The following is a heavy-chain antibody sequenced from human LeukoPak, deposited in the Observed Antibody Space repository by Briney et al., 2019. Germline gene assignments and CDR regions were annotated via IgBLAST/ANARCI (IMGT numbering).Heavy chain of an antibody. V-gene: IGHV1-2*02. CDR3: AREKRVAGSRGGFEP. Sequence: ASVKLSFRASGYTVTGYYLHWVRQAPGQGRELMGWSNPNSVGTNFAQKFQGRVSMHRDTYISTAYMELRRMRSDATAVYYCAREKRVAGSRGGFEPWGKGTLVTVSS. D-gene: IGHD6-19*01. CDR1: GYTVTGYY. CDR2: SNPNSVGT. J-gene: IGHJ5*02.